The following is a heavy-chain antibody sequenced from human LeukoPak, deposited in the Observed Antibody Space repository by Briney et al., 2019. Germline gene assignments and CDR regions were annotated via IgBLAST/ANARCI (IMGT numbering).Heavy chain of an antibody. CDR2: INPNSGGT. CDR3: ARDWVYYYGSGSYSPTDY. J-gene: IGHJ4*02. D-gene: IGHD3-10*01. CDR1: GYTFTGYY. Sequence: ASVKVSCKASGYTFTGYYMHWVRQAPGQGLEWRGWINPNSGGTNYAQKFQGRVTMTRNTSISTAYMELSRLRSDDTAVYYCARDWVYYYGSGSYSPTDYWGQGTLVTVSS. V-gene: IGHV1-2*02.